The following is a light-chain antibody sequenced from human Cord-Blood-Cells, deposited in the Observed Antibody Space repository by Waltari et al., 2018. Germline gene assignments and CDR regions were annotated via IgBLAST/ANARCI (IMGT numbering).Light chain of an antibody. CDR1: QSVSSN. Sequence: EIVMTQSPATLSVPPGERATLSCRASQSVSSNLAWYQRKPGQAPRLLIYGLSTRATGIPARFSGSGSGTEVTLTISGLQSEDFSVYYCQQYNNWPTWTFGQGTKVEIK. V-gene: IGKV3-15*01. CDR3: QQYNNWPTWT. J-gene: IGKJ1*01. CDR2: GLS.